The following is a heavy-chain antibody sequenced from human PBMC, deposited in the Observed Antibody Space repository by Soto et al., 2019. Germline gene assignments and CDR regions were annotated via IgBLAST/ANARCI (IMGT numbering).Heavy chain of an antibody. Sequence: QVQLQESGPGLVKPSGTLSLTCAVSGGSISSSNWWSWVRQPPGKGLEWIGEIYHSGSTNYNPSHKGRVPISVDKSKNQFSLKRSSVTAADTAVYYCARDRGGTAVAGRGRRWFDPWGQGTLVTVSS. V-gene: IGHV4-4*02. CDR1: GGSISSSNW. D-gene: IGHD6-19*01. CDR2: IYHSGST. J-gene: IGHJ5*02. CDR3: ARDRGGTAVAGRGRRWFDP.